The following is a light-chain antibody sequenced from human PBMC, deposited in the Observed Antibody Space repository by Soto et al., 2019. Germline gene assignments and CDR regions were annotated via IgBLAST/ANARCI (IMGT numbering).Light chain of an antibody. V-gene: IGKV1-39*01. J-gene: IGKJ3*01. Sequence: DIQMTQSPSSLSASVGDRVTITCRASQSISSCLNWYQQKPGKAPKLLIYAASSLQSGVPSRFSGSGSGTDFTLTISSLQPEDFATYYCQQSYSTHFTFGPGTKVDIK. CDR1: QSISSC. CDR2: AAS. CDR3: QQSYSTHFT.